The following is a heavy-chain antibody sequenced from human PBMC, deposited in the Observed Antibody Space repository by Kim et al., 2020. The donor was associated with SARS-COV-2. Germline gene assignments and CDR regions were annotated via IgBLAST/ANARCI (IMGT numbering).Heavy chain of an antibody. D-gene: IGHD6-13*01. CDR2: IYSGGTT. CDR3: AREPYSSTWLYY. J-gene: IGHJ4*02. Sequence: GSLRLSCAVSGITVTTNYMNWVRQAPGKGLEWVSTIYSGGTTYYADSVKGRFTISRDTSKNTLYLQMNSLRAEDTAVYYCAREPYSSTWLYYWGPGTLVTVSS. CDR1: GITVTTNY. V-gene: IGHV3-66*01.